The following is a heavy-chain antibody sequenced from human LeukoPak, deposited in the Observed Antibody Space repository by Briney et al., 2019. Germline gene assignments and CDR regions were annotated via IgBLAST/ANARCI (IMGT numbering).Heavy chain of an antibody. Sequence: PGGSLRLSCTASGFTFGDYAMSWFRQAPGKGLEWVAVISYDGSNKYYADSVKGRFTISRDNSKNTLYLQMNSLRAEDTAVYYCAKEDYYYYMDVWGKGTTVTVSS. CDR2: ISYDGSNK. J-gene: IGHJ6*03. V-gene: IGHV3-30*04. CDR1: GFTFGDYA. CDR3: AKEDYYYYMDV.